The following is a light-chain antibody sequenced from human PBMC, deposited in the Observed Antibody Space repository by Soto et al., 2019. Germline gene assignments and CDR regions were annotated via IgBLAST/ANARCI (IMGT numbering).Light chain of an antibody. V-gene: IGKV3-15*01. J-gene: IGKJ5*01. CDR2: GAS. Sequence: EIVMTQSPATLSVSPGERATLSCRASQSVSSNLAWYQQKPGQAPRLLIYGASTRATGIPARFSGSGSGTEFTLTISSLQSEDFAVYYCQQYNNWLSITFGLGTRLEIK. CDR3: QQYNNWLSIT. CDR1: QSVSSN.